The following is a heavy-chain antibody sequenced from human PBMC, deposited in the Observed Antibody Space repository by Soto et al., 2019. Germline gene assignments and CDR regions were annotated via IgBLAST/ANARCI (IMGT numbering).Heavy chain of an antibody. CDR1: GYGFASSG. J-gene: IGHJ4*02. CDR2: ISAYNGNT. Sequence: APAELSWEDSGYGFASSGSCWVRQDKRQGLEWMGWISAYNGNTNYAQKLQGRVTMTTDTSTSTAYMELRSLRSDDTAVYYCARDAYCGGDCYGVVYFDYWGQGHLVSVSS. V-gene: IGHV1-18*01. D-gene: IGHD2-21*02. CDR3: ARDAYCGGDCYGVVYFDY.